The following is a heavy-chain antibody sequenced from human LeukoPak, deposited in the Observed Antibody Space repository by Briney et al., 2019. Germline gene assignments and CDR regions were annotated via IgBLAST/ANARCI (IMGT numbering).Heavy chain of an antibody. V-gene: IGHV3-66*01. CDR1: GFNHSNNY. Sequence: GGSLRHSCAASGFNHSNNYLNWVHQAPPQGLAGVSVIYSGGITYYADYVKGRFTISRDNSKSPLYLQVNSRRVEETAVYYYARESGSGNRVFVYWGQGTLVTVSS. CDR2: IYSGGIT. CDR3: ARESGSGNRVFVY. D-gene: IGHD3-10*01. J-gene: IGHJ4*02.